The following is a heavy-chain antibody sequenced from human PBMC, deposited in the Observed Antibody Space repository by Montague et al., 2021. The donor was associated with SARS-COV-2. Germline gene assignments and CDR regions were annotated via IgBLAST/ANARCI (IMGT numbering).Heavy chain of an antibody. Sequence: TLSLTCTVSGDYISAGVYYWSWIRQHPEKGLEWIGNIYYSGRTSYSPSLESRVTISIATSANQFSLMMTSVTAADTAVYYCAKVHPDGAFWRGKKGFDPWGPGTRVTVSS. D-gene: IGHD3-3*01. CDR1: GDYISAGVYY. CDR3: AKVHPDGAFWRGKKGFDP. V-gene: IGHV4-31*03. CDR2: IYYSGRT. J-gene: IGHJ5*02.